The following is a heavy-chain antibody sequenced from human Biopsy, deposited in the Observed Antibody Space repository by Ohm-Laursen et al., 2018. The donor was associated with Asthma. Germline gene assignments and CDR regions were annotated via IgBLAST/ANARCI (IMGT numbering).Heavy chain of an antibody. J-gene: IGHJ5*02. CDR1: GITFSRTD. CDR3: ATARRSINLLNGIMITSFPS. V-gene: IGHV1-18*01. Sequence: ASVKVSCKVSGITFSRTDITWVRQAPGHELQWMGWIRLYNGDTNYADNFEGRATMTADSSTNTAYMELRSLRSDDTAVYYCATARRSINLLNGIMITSFPSWGQGSLVTVSS. D-gene: IGHD3-10*01. CDR2: IRLYNGDT.